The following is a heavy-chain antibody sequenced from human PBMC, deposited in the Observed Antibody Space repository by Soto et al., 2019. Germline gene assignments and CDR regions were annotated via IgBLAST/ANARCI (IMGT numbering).Heavy chain of an antibody. CDR2: IYYSGST. CDR1: GDSISNSRFY. D-gene: IGHD5-18*01. Sequence: NPSETLSLTCSVSGDSISNSRFYWAWIRQPPGEGLEWIGYIYYSGSTNYNPSLKSRVTISVDTSKNQFSLKLSSVTAADTAVYYCARGYGRNFDYWGQGTLVTVSS. V-gene: IGHV4-61*05. J-gene: IGHJ4*02. CDR3: ARGYGRNFDY.